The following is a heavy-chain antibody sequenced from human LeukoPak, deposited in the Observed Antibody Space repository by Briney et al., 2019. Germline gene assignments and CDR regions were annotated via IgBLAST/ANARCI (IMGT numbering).Heavy chain of an antibody. D-gene: IGHD5-18*01. CDR1: GYTFTAYY. V-gene: IGHV1-2*02. Sequence: GASVKVSCKASGYTFTAYYMYWVRQAPGQGLEWMGWINPNSGGTNYAQKFQGRVTMTRDTSISTAYMELSRLRSDYTPVYYCARATDTAMVTGWFDPWGQGTLVTVSS. CDR3: ARATDTAMVTGWFDP. J-gene: IGHJ5*02. CDR2: INPNSGGT.